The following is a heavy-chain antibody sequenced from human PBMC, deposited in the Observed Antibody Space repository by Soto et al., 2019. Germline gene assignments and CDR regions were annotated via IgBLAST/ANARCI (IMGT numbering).Heavy chain of an antibody. J-gene: IGHJ4*01. V-gene: IGHV3-30-3*01. Sequence: QVKLVESGGGVVQPGRSLRLSCAASGFNVSAYTMQWVRQAPGKGLEWVAVISSDGNHKYYTDSVKGRFTISRDTSTNTLYLQMNSLRAEDTAVYYCARWEQPLFDYWGHGTLITPSS. CDR2: ISSDGNHK. D-gene: IGHD1-26*01. CDR3: ARWEQPLFDY. CDR1: GFNVSAYT.